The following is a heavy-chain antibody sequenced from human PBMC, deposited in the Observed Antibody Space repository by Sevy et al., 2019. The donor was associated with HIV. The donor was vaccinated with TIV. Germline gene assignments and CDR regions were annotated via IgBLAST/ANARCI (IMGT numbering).Heavy chain of an antibody. CDR3: ARVDITMIVVVPGDY. Sequence: ASVKVSCKASGYTFTSYGISWVRQAPGQGLEWMGWISAYNGNTNYAQKLQGRVTMTTDTSTSTAYMELRSLRSDDTAVYHCARVDITMIVVVPGDYWGQGTLVTVSS. CDR2: ISAYNGNT. CDR1: GYTFTSYG. J-gene: IGHJ4*02. D-gene: IGHD3-22*01. V-gene: IGHV1-18*01.